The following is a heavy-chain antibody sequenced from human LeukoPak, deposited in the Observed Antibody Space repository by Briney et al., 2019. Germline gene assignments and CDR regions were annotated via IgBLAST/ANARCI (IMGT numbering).Heavy chain of an antibody. CDR3: ARDLGGSSWYFATAKDYYYGMDV. J-gene: IGHJ6*02. D-gene: IGHD6-13*01. CDR1: GFPFSNHW. CDR2: INGDGSST. Sequence: GGSLRLPCAASGFPFSNHWKHCVRHAPGKGLVWVSRINGDGSSTNYADSVKGRCNISRDNAKNTVYLQMNSMKTEDTAVYYCARDLGGSSWYFATAKDYYYGMDVWGQGTTVTVSS. V-gene: IGHV3-74*01.